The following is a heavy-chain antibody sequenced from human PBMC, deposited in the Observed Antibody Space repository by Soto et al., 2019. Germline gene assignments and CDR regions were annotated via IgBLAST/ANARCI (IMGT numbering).Heavy chain of an antibody. Sequence: ETLSLTCAVYGGSFSGYYWSWIRQPPGKGLEWIGEINHSGSTNYNPSLKSRVTISVDTSKNQFSLKLSSVTAADTAVYYCARDRALSSGGAFDYWGQGTLVTVSS. CDR3: ARDRALSSGGAFDY. D-gene: IGHD6-6*01. CDR2: INHSGST. V-gene: IGHV4-34*01. CDR1: GGSFSGYY. J-gene: IGHJ4*02.